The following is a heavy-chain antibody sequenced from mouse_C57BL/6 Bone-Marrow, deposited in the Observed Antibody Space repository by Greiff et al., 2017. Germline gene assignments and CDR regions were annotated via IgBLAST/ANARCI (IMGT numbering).Heavy chain of an antibody. CDR1: GYSITSGYY. CDR3: ARGKTAQATYAMDY. D-gene: IGHD3-2*02. J-gene: IGHJ4*01. CDR2: ISYDGSN. Sequence: EVKLMESGPGLVKPSQSLSLTCSVTGYSITSGYYWNWIRQFPGNKLEWMGYISYDGSNNYNPSLKNRISITRDTSKNQFFRKLNSVTTEDTATYDCARGKTAQATYAMDYWGQGTSVTVSS. V-gene: IGHV3-6*01.